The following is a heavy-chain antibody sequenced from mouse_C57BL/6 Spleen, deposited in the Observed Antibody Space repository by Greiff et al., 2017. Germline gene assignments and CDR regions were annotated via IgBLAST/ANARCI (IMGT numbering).Heavy chain of an antibody. CDR3: VRGSSYGYFDY. J-gene: IGHJ2*01. V-gene: IGHV10-1*01. CDR1: GFSFNTYA. CDR2: IRSKSNNYAT. D-gene: IGHD1-1*01. Sequence: EVKVVESGGGLVQPKGSLKLSCAASGFSFNTYAMNWVRQAPGKGLEWVARIRSKSNNYATYYADSVKDRFTISRDDSESMLYLQMNNLKTEDTAMYYCVRGSSYGYFDYWGQGTTLTVSS.